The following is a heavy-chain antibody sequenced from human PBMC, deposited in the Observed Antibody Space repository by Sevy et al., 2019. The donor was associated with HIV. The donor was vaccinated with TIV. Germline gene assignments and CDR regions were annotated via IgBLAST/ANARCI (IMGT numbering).Heavy chain of an antibody. CDR2: FDPEDGET. V-gene: IGHV1-24*01. D-gene: IGHD3-22*01. J-gene: IGHJ4*02. CDR3: AETKDYYESSGPPFDY. CDR1: GYTLNKLS. Sequence: ASVKVSCKVSGYTLNKLSMHWVRQAPGKGLEWMGSFDPEDGETFYAQKFQGRVTMTEDTSTDTAYMELGNLRSEDTAVYYCAETKDYYESSGPPFDYWGQGTLVTVSS.